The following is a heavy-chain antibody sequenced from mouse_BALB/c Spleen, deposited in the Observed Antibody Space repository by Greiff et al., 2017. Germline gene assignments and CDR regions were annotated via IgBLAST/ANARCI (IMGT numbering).Heavy chain of an antibody. CDR1: GFNIKDTY. Sequence: DVKLLESGAELVKPGASVKLSCTASGFNIKDTYMHWVKQRPEQGLEWIGRIDPANGNTKYDPKFQGKATITADTSSNTAYLQLSSLTSEDTAVYYCAKFIRGYFDVWGAGTTVTVSS. CDR3: AKFIRGYFDV. J-gene: IGHJ1*01. D-gene: IGHD1-2*01. CDR2: IDPANGNT. V-gene: IGHV14-3*02.